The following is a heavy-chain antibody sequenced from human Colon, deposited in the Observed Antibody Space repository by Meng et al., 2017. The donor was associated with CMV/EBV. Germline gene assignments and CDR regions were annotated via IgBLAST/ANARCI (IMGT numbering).Heavy chain of an antibody. V-gene: IGHV3-48*04. D-gene: IGHD1-1*01. Sequence: GGSLRLSCAASGFTFSSYSMNWVRQAPGKGLEWVSYISSSSSTIYYAGSVKGRFTISRDNAKDSLYLQMNSLRAEDTAVYYCTRGGGYNWNGRPYYFDYWGQETLVTVSS. CDR2: ISSSSSTI. CDR1: GFTFSSYS. J-gene: IGHJ4*02. CDR3: TRGGGYNWNGRPYYFDY.